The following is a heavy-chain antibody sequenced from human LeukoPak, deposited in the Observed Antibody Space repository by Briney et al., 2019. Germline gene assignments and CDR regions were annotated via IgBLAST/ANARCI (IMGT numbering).Heavy chain of an antibody. CDR3: RTDRYGDYGDYIDY. Sequence: ASVKVSCKASGYTFTGYYMHWVRQAPGQGLEWMGWISPNSGGTNYAQKFQGRVTMTRDTSIGTAYMELSRLRSDDTAVYYCRTDRYGDYGDYIDYWGQGTLVTVSS. CDR1: GYTFTGYY. V-gene: IGHV1-2*02. J-gene: IGHJ4*02. CDR2: ISPNSGGT. D-gene: IGHD4-17*01.